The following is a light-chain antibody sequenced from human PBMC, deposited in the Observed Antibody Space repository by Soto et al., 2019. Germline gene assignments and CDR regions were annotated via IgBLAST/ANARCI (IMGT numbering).Light chain of an antibody. CDR3: QQYGGSPIT. Sequence: EVVLTQSPGTLSLSPGGRATLSCRASQSVSRRLAWYQQRPGQSPRLLISGASMRASGVPVRFIGSGSGTDFTLTITRLEPEDFAVYYGQQYGGSPITFGLGTRLEIK. J-gene: IGKJ5*01. CDR2: GAS. V-gene: IGKV3-20*01. CDR1: QSVSRR.